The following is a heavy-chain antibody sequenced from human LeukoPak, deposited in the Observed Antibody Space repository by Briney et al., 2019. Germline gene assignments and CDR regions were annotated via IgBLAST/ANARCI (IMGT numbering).Heavy chain of an antibody. J-gene: IGHJ3*02. Sequence: SETLSLTCAVYGGSFSGYSWSWIRQPPGKGLEWIGEINHSGSTNYNPSLKSRVTISVDTSKNQFSLKLSSVTAADTAVYYCARGLMGADAFDIWGQGTMVTVSS. V-gene: IGHV4-34*01. CDR3: ARGLMGADAFDI. CDR1: GGSFSGYS. CDR2: INHSGST. D-gene: IGHD4/OR15-4a*01.